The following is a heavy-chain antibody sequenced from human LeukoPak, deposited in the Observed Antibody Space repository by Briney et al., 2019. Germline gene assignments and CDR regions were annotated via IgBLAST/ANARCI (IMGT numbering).Heavy chain of an antibody. CDR3: ARLATRGRSSGYDFDY. CDR1: GYTFTSYD. J-gene: IGHJ4*02. D-gene: IGHD5-12*01. CDR2: MNPNSGNT. Sequence: ASVKVSCKASGYTFTSYDINWVRQGTGQGLEWMGWMNPNSGNTGYAQKFQGRVTMTRNTSISTAYMELNSLRSEDTAVYYCARLATRGRSSGYDFDYWGQGTLVTVSS. V-gene: IGHV1-8*01.